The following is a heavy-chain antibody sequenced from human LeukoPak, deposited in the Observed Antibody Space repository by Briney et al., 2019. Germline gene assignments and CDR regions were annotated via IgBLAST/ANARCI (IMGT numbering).Heavy chain of an antibody. Sequence: GRSLRLSCAASGFTFSSYGMHWVRQAPGKGLEWVAVIWYDGSNKYYADSVKGRFTISRDNSKNTLYLQMNSLRAEDTAVYYCARAQPPYILLTLWGQGTLVTVSS. D-gene: IGHD3-9*01. CDR3: ARAQPPYILLTL. CDR1: GFTFSSYG. V-gene: IGHV3-33*01. J-gene: IGHJ4*02. CDR2: IWYDGSNK.